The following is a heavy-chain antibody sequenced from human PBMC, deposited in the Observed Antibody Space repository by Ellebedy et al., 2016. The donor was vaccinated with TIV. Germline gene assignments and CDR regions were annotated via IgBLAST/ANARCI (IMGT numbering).Heavy chain of an antibody. CDR3: ARLPRSDILTGMNWSPFDP. CDR1: GYSFTNYW. D-gene: IGHD3-9*01. J-gene: IGHJ5*02. V-gene: IGHV5-51*01. CDR2: IYPGNSDT. Sequence: GESLKISCKASGYSFTNYWIGWVRQMPGKGLEWMGIIYPGNSDTRYSPSFQGQATISADKSISTAYLQWSSLKASDTAMYYCARLPRSDILTGMNWSPFDPWGQGTLVTVSS.